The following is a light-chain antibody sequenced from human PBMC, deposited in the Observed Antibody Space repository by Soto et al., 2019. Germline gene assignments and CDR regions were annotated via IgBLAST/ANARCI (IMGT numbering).Light chain of an antibody. CDR1: SSDVGAYNF. CDR2: AVT. Sequence: QSVLTQPASVSGSPVQSITISCTGCSSDVGAYNFVSWYQHHPGKAPNLILYAVTTRPSGVSSRFSGSKSGNTASLTISGLTADDEANYYCSSSTSSNTPYVFGTGTKVTVL. J-gene: IGLJ1*01. V-gene: IGLV2-14*01. CDR3: SSSTSSNTPYV.